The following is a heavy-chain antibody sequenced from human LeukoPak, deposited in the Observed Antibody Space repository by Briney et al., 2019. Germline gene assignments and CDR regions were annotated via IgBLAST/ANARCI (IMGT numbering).Heavy chain of an antibody. Sequence: SETLSLTCTVSGGSISSSSYYWGWIRQPPGKGLEWIGRIYYSGSTYYTPSLKSRVTISVDTSKNQFSLKLSSVSAADTAVYYCARRRHRGYFDYWGQGSLVTVSS. D-gene: IGHD1-14*01. V-gene: IGHV4-39*01. CDR2: IYYSGST. CDR1: GGSISSSSYY. CDR3: ARRRHRGYFDY. J-gene: IGHJ4*02.